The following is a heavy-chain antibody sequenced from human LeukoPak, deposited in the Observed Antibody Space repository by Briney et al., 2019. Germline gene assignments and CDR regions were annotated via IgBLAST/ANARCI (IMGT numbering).Heavy chain of an antibody. CDR3: ARGGYLCSSTSCYNWFDP. D-gene: IGHD2-2*01. J-gene: IGHJ5*02. CDR1: GGSISSGGYY. CDR2: IYYSGST. Sequence: SSQTLSLTCTVSGGSISSGGYYWSWIRQHPGKGLEWIGYIYYSGSTYYNPSLKSRVTISVDTSKNQFSRKLSSVTAADTAVYYCARGGYLCSSTSCYNWFDPWGQGTLVTVSS. V-gene: IGHV4-31*03.